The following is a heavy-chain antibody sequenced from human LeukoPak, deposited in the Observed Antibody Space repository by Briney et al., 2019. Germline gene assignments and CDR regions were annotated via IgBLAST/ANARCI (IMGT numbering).Heavy chain of an antibody. CDR2: IYYSGST. V-gene: IGHV4-39*07. Sequence: SETLSLTCTVSGGSISSSSYYWGWIRQPPGKGLEWIGSIYYSGSTYYNPSLKSRVTISVDTSKNQFSLKLSSVTAADTAVYYCARDKNVGPILVRGVISHWGQGTLVTVSS. J-gene: IGHJ4*02. CDR3: ARDKNVGPILVRGVISH. D-gene: IGHD3-10*01. CDR1: GGSISSSSYY.